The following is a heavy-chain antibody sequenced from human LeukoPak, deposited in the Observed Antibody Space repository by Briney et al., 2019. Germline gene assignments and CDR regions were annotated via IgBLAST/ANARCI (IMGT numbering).Heavy chain of an antibody. D-gene: IGHD4-17*01. J-gene: IGHJ4*02. CDR1: GFTFSNYG. CDR2: ISYDGSNK. V-gene: IGHV3-30*18. Sequence: GGSLRLSCAASGFTFSNYGMHWVRQAPGKGLEWVAVISYDGSNKYYADSVKGRFTISRDNSKNTLYLQMNSLRAEDTAVYYCAKVRSRGAYGDYLNYFDYWGQGTLVTVSS. CDR3: AKVRSRGAYGDYLNYFDY.